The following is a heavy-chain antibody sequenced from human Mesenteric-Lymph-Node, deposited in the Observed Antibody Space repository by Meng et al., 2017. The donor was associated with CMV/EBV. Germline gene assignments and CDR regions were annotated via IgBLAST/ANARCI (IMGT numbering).Heavy chain of an antibody. CDR2: ITDSGYNT. CDR1: GFIFSSYA. Sequence: LSLTCAASGFIFSSYAMSWVRQAPGKGLEWVSTITDSGYNTYYADSVKGRFTISRDNSKNTLSLQINSPRAEDTAVYYCAKDQGYSYGYNRFDPWGQGTLVTVSS. V-gene: IGHV3-23*01. D-gene: IGHD5-18*01. J-gene: IGHJ5*02. CDR3: AKDQGYSYGYNRFDP.